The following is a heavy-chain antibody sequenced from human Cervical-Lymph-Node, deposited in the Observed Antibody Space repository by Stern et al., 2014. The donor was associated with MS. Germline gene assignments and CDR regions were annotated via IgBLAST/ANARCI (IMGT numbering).Heavy chain of an antibody. CDR2: ISYDGNRK. J-gene: IGHJ4*02. CDR1: GFTFRSYG. Sequence: VQLVESGGAVVQPGRSLRLSCAASGFTFRSYGMHWVRQAPGKGLEWVTVISYDGNRKSYAASVKGRFTISRDNSKNTLHLQMNSVTPDDTAIYYCARDYEDTSMLFDHWGQGTLVTVSS. V-gene: IGHV3-30*03. CDR3: ARDYEDTSMLFDH. D-gene: IGHD2-8*01.